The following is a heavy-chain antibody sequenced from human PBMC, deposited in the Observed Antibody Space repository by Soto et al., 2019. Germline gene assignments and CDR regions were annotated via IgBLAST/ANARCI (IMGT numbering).Heavy chain of an antibody. J-gene: IGHJ4*02. CDR1: GFAFSSYS. D-gene: IGHD5-12*01. V-gene: IGHV3-21*01. Sequence: GGFLRHSCAASGFAFSSYSMNWVRKAPGKGLVWVSSISTSSAYLYYADSVKGRFTISRDNAKNSLYLQMNSLRAEDTSVYYCARDLNRAWLLDSWGQGTLVTVSS. CDR2: ISTSSAYL. CDR3: ARDLNRAWLLDS.